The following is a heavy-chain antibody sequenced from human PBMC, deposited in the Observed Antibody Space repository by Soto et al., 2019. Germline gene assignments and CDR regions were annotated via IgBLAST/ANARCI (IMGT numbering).Heavy chain of an antibody. D-gene: IGHD6-13*01. CDR1: GGTFSSYA. J-gene: IGHJ6*02. CDR2: IIPIFGTA. CDR3: ARDQRYSSSWYNYYGMDV. Sequence: GASVKVSCKASGGTFSSYAISWVRQAPGQGLEWMGGIIPIFGTANYAQKFQGRVTITADESTSTAYMELSSLRSEDTAVYYCARDQRYSSSWYNYYGMDVWGQGTTVTVSS. V-gene: IGHV1-69*13.